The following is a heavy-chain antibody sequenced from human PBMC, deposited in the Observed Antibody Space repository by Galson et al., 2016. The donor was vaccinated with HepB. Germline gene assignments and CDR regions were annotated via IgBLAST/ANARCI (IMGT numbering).Heavy chain of an antibody. J-gene: IGHJ6*02. CDR3: ARDPGRDDGMDV. Sequence: SLRLSCAASGFTFKKYGMHWVRQAPGKGLEWVAVVWFDESNKYYADSVKGRFTISRDNSKNTVYLYMNSLRAEDTAVFYCARDPGRDDGMDVWDQGTTVTVSS. CDR1: GFTFKKYG. V-gene: IGHV3-33*01. D-gene: IGHD3-10*01. CDR2: VWFDESNK.